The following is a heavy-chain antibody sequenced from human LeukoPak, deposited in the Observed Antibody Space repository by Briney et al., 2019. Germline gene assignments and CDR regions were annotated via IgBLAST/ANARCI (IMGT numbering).Heavy chain of an antibody. CDR3: ARPDGDNNWFDP. CDR2: IIPIFGTA. Sequence: SVKVSCKASGGTFSSYAISWVRQAPGQGLEWMGGIIPIFGTANYAQKFQGRVTITADKSTSTAYMELSSLRSEDTAVYYCARPDGDNNWFDPWGQGTLVTVSS. V-gene: IGHV1-69*06. CDR1: GGTFSSYA. J-gene: IGHJ5*02. D-gene: IGHD4-17*01.